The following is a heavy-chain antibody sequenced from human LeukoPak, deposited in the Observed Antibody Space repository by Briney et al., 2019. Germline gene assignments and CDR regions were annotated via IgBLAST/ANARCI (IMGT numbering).Heavy chain of an antibody. D-gene: IGHD1-26*01. J-gene: IGHJ4*02. CDR2: IKEDGSER. CDR1: GFTLSTYW. Sequence: GGSLRLSCAASGFTLSTYWMSWVRQAPGKGLEWVANIKEDGSERYYVDSVKGRFTISRDNAKNSLYLQMNSLRVEDTAVYYCERGRIGMGVWGQGTLVTVSS. V-gene: IGHV3-7*03. CDR3: ERGRIGMGV.